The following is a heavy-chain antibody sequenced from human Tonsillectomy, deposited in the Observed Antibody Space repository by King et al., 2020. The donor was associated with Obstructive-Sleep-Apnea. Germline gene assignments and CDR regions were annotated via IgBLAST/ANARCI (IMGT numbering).Heavy chain of an antibody. Sequence: VQLVESGGGVVQPGRSLRLSCVASGFTINSLGMHWVRHAPGRGQERVASIRYEGTNKYYVDSVKGRFTISRDHSKNTVYLQMNSLIPEDTAVYYCAKEQWLPSFYYYGMDVWGQGTTVTVSS. D-gene: IGHD6-19*01. V-gene: IGHV3-30*02. CDR3: AKEQWLPSFYYYGMDV. J-gene: IGHJ6*02. CDR2: IRYEGTNK. CDR1: GFTINSLG.